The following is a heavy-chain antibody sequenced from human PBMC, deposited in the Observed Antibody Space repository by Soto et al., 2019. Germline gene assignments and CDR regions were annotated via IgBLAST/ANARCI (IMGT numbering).Heavy chain of an antibody. CDR1: GYTFINHG. CDR3: ARDFYPLAYYFDP. Sequence: QVQLVQSEAEVKKPGASVKVSCEASGYTFINHGISWVRQAPGQGLEWKGWVSGSNGNTKYAQKFQGRVTMTTETSTSTAHMELRNLRSDDTAVYFCARDFYPLAYYFDPWGQGTLVTVSS. V-gene: IGHV1-18*04. CDR2: VSGSNGNT. J-gene: IGHJ4*02.